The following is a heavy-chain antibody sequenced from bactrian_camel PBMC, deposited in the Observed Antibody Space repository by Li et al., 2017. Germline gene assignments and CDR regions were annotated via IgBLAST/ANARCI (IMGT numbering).Heavy chain of an antibody. J-gene: IGHJ4*01. CDR2: ITSGIGRGT. Sequence: VQLVESGGGLVQPGGPLRLSSVASDFTFSSDDMSWFRQVPGQGLERVSTITSGIGRGTYYAAAVKGRFTISRDNAKNILYLQMNNLETDDTAMYYCVRGMYCTPTRCNRGQGTQVTVS. CDR1: DFTFSSDD. V-gene: IGHV3S40*01. CDR3: VRGMYCTPTRCN. D-gene: IGHD1*01.